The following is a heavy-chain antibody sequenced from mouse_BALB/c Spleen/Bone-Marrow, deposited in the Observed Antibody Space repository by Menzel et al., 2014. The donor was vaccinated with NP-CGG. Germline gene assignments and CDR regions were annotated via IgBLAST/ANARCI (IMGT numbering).Heavy chain of an antibody. V-gene: IGHV3-1*02. CDR2: IHYNGNT. D-gene: IGHD1-1*02. Sequence: EVQLVESGPDLVKPSQSLSLTCTVTGYSITSGYSWHWIRQFPGNKLEWLGYIHYNGNTDYNPSLRSRISITRDTSKNQFLLQLNSVTTEDTATYYCARFYGRYSYWGQGTTLTVSS. CDR3: ARFYGRYSY. J-gene: IGHJ2*01. CDR1: GYSITSGYS.